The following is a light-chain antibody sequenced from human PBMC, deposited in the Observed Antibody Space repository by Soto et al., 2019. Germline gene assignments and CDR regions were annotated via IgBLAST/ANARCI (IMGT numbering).Light chain of an antibody. J-gene: IGKJ5*01. CDR1: QSVSSN. V-gene: IGKV3-15*01. CDR2: GAS. Sequence: EIVLTQSPATLSVSPGERATLSCRASQSVSSNLAWYQQKPGQAPRLLIYGASTRATGIPARFSGSGSGTEFTLTISSLQSEGFAVYYCQQYNNWPRAFGQGTRLEIK. CDR3: QQYNNWPRA.